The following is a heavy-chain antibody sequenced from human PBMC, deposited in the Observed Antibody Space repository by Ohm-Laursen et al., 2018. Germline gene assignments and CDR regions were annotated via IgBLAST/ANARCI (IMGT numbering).Heavy chain of an antibody. CDR1: GYTFTSYG. CDR3: ARVFGNSSWYGESHFDP. J-gene: IGHJ5*02. CDR2: ISAYNGNT. D-gene: IGHD6-13*01. V-gene: IGHV1-18*01. Sequence: ASVKVSCKTSGYTFTSYGISWVRQAPGQGLEWMGWISAYNGNTNYAQKLQGRVTMTTDTSTSTAYMELRSLRSDDTAVYYCARVFGNSSWYGESHFDPWGQGTLVTVSS.